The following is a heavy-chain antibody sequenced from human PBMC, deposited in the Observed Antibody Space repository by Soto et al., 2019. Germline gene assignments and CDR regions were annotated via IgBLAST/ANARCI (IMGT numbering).Heavy chain of an antibody. V-gene: IGHV1-2*04. CDR2: INPNSGCT. J-gene: IGHJ6*02. D-gene: IGHD1-7*01. CDR3: ARAAYNWNYGPQNYGMDV. CDR1: GYTFTGYY. Sequence: ASVKVSCKASGYTFTGYYMHWVRQGPGQGVERMGWINPNSGCTNYAQKFQGWVTMTRDTSISTAYMELRRLRSDDTAVYYCARAAYNWNYGPQNYGMDVWGQGTTVTVSS.